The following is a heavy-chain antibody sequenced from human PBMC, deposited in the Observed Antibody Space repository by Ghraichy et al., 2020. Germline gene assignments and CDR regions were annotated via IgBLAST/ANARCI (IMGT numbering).Heavy chain of an antibody. V-gene: IGHV1-69*06. CDR3: ARGPYKYDSSGYYSPYFDY. Sequence: SVKVSCKASGGTFSSYAISWVRQAPGQGLEWMGGIIPIFGTANYAQKFQGRVTITADNSTSTAYMELSSLRSEDTAVYYCARGPYKYDSSGYYSPYFDYWGQGTLVTVSS. D-gene: IGHD3-22*01. J-gene: IGHJ4*02. CDR1: GGTFSSYA. CDR2: IIPIFGTA.